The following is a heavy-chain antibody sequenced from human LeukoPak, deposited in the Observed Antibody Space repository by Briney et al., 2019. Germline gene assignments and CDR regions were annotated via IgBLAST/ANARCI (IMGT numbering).Heavy chain of an antibody. V-gene: IGHV3-20*04. CDR1: GFTFGDYG. Sequence: PGGSLRLSCAASGFTFGDYGMTWVRQAPGKGLEWVASINWNGGKTGYADSVKGRFTISRDNAKNSLYLQLNSLRAEDTALCYCAREGEKTYYDFWTTYYIGYWGQGTLVTVSS. CDR3: AREGEKTYYDFWTTYYIGY. CDR2: INWNGGKT. D-gene: IGHD3-3*01. J-gene: IGHJ4*02.